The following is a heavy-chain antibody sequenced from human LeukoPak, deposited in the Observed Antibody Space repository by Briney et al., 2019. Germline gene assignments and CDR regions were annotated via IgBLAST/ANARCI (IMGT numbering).Heavy chain of an antibody. CDR1: GGSISSYY. CDR2: IYYSGST. D-gene: IGHD6-19*01. V-gene: IGHV4-59*01. CDR3: ARVLQWLGYGMDV. J-gene: IGHJ6*02. Sequence: PSETLSLTCTVSGGSISSYYWSWIRQPPGKGLEWIGYIYYSGSTNYNPSLKSRVTISVDTSKNQFSLKLSTVTAADTAVYYCARVLQWLGYGMDVWGQGTTVTVSS.